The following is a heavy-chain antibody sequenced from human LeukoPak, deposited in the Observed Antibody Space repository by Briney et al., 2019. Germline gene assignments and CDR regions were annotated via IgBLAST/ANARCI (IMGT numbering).Heavy chain of an antibody. CDR2: IYYSGST. J-gene: IGHJ4*02. CDR3: ARDGYYGSGSYSVYYFDY. D-gene: IGHD3-10*01. CDR1: GGSVSSGSYY. V-gene: IGHV4-61*01. Sequence: PSETLSLTCTVSGGSVSSGSYYWSWIRQPPGKGLEWIGYIYYSGSTNYNPSLKSRVTISVDTSKNQFSLKLSSVTAAGTAVYYCARDGYYGSGSYSVYYFDYWGQGTLVTVSS.